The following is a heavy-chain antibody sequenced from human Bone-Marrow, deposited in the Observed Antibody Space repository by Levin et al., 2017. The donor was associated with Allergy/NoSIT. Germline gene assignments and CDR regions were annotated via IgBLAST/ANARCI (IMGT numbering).Heavy chain of an antibody. CDR2: INHSGST. CDR3: ARGRQYCSSTSCYSHYAFDI. D-gene: IGHD2-2*01. CDR1: GGSFSGYY. Sequence: SETLSLTCAVYGGSFSGYYWSWIRQPPGKGLEWIGEINHSGSTNYNPSLKSRVTISVDTSKNQFSLKLSSVTAADTAVYYCARGRQYCSSTSCYSHYAFDIWGQGTMVTVSS. J-gene: IGHJ3*02. V-gene: IGHV4-34*01.